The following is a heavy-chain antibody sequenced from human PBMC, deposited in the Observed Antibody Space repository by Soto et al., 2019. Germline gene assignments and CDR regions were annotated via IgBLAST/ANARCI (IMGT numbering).Heavy chain of an antibody. CDR1: GYTFTSYG. V-gene: IGHV1-18*01. CDR3: AAAAGPFGNYGMDV. J-gene: IGHJ6*02. D-gene: IGHD6-13*01. Sequence: EASVKVCCKASGYTFTSYGISWVRQAPGQGLEWMGWISAYNGNTNYAQKLQGRVTMTTDTSTSTAYMELRSLRSDDTAVYYCAAAAGPFGNYGMDVWGQGTTVTVSS. CDR2: ISAYNGNT.